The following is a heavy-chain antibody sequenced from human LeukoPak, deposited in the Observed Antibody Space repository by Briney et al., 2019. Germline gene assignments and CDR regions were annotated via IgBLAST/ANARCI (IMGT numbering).Heavy chain of an antibody. J-gene: IGHJ4*02. CDR3: AKASGYSFGHFDY. Sequence: GGSLRLSCAASGSTFEDYDMSWVRQAPGKGLEWVSGINWNGGSTGYAGSVKGRFTISRDNAKNSLYLQMNSLRPEDTALYYCAKASGYSFGHFDYWGQGTLVTVSS. V-gene: IGHV3-20*04. D-gene: IGHD5-18*01. CDR2: INWNGGST. CDR1: GSTFEDYD.